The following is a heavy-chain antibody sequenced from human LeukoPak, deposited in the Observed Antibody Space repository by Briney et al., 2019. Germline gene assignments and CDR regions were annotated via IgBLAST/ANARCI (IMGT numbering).Heavy chain of an antibody. CDR1: GFTFSTYA. D-gene: IGHD2-2*01. CDR2: ISYDGSNK. CDR3: ARDGQRYCNSTSCHYGFDI. Sequence: GGSLRLSCAASGFTFSTYAMHWVRQAPGKGLEWVAGISYDGSNKYYADSVKGRFTISRDNSKNTLYLQMSSLRADDTAVFHCARDGQRYCNSTSCHYGFDIWGQGTLVTVSS. J-gene: IGHJ3*02. V-gene: IGHV3-30-3*01.